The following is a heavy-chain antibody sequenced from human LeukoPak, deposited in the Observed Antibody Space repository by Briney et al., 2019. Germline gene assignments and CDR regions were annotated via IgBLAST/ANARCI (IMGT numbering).Heavy chain of an antibody. CDR3: ARDPPAVSINTYA. CDR1: GFTFTNYN. V-gene: IGHV3-48*01. Sequence: GGSLRLSCAASGFTFTNYNMNWVRQAPGKGLEWISYISGGSGTIYYADSVRGRFTVSRDNAKDSLWLQMNNLRVEDTAVYYCARDPPAVSINTYAWGQGTLVTVSS. J-gene: IGHJ4*02. CDR2: ISGGSGTI. D-gene: IGHD2-8*01.